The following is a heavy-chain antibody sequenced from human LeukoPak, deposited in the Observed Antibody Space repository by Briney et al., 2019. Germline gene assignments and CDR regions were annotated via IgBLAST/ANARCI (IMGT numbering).Heavy chain of an antibody. Sequence: ASVKVSCKASGYTFTSYGISWVRQAPGQGLEWMGWISAYNGNTNYAQKLQGRVTMTTDTSTSTAYMELRSLRSDDTAVYYCARRPYYYDSSGYPVGGAFDIWGQGTMVTVSS. J-gene: IGHJ3*02. CDR2: ISAYNGNT. D-gene: IGHD3-22*01. V-gene: IGHV1-18*01. CDR3: ARRPYYYDSSGYPVGGAFDI. CDR1: GYTFTSYG.